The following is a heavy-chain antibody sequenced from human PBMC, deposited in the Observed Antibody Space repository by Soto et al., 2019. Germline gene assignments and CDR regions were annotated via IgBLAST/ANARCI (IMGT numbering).Heavy chain of an antibody. J-gene: IGHJ4*02. V-gene: IGHV3-23*01. CDR1: GFTFSSYA. D-gene: IGHD3-9*01. CDR2: ISGSGGST. Sequence: EVQLLESGGGLVQPGGSLRLSCAASGFTFSSYAMSWVRQAPGKGLEWVSAISGSGGSTYYADSVKGRFTISRDNSQNPLYLQMNSLRAEDTAVYYCANLIRYFDWAHFDYWGQGTLVTVSS. CDR3: ANLIRYFDWAHFDY.